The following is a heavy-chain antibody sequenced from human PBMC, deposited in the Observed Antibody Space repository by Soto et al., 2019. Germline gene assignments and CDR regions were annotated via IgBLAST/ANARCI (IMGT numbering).Heavy chain of an antibody. CDR1: GYTFTSYA. CDR3: ARDLYYDFWSGYTLYYYGMDV. J-gene: IGHJ6*02. Sequence: ASVKVSCKASGYTFTSYAMHWVRQAPGQRLEWMGWINAGNGNTKYSQKFQGRVTITRDTSASTAYMELSSLRSEDTAVYYCARDLYYDFWSGYTLYYYGMDVWGQGTTVTSP. CDR2: INAGNGNT. V-gene: IGHV1-3*01. D-gene: IGHD3-3*01.